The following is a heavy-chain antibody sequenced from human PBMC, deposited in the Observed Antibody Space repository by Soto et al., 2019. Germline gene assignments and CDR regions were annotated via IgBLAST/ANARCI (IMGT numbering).Heavy chain of an antibody. J-gene: IGHJ4*02. CDR3: ARDYYDSSGYYYSDS. Sequence: GASVKVSCKASGYTFTSYYMHWVRQAPGQGLEWMGIINPSGGSTSYAQKFQGRVTMTRDTSTSTVYVELSSLRSEDTAVYYCARDYYDSSGYYYSDSWGQGTLVTLSS. V-gene: IGHV1-46*01. D-gene: IGHD3-22*01. CDR2: INPSGGST. CDR1: GYTFTSYY.